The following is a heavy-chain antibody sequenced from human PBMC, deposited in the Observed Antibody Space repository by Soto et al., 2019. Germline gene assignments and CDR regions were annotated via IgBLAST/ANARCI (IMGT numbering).Heavy chain of an antibody. J-gene: IGHJ4*02. CDR2: ISSSSSYI. CDR1: GFTFSSYS. Sequence: EVQLVESGGGLVKPGGSPRLSCAASGFTFSSYSMNWVRQAPGKGLEWVSSISSSSSYIYYADSVKGRFTISRDNAKNSLYLQMNSLRAEDTAVYYCASGSYTDDFDYWGQGTLVTVSS. CDR3: ASGSYTDDFDY. V-gene: IGHV3-21*01. D-gene: IGHD1-26*01.